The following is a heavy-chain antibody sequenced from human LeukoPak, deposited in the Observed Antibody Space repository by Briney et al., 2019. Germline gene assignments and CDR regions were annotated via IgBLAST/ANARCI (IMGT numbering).Heavy chain of an antibody. CDR1: GYFKTSYY. V-gene: IGHV4-38-2*02. J-gene: IGHJ3*01. D-gene: IGHD5-12*01. CDR2: IRHDGHT. CDR3: ARQVATKGEWAFDV. Sequence: SETLSLTCTVSGYFKTSYYWGWLRQPPGKGLEWIASIRHDGHTYYNSSLKSQVTISIDMSRNQFSLKLNSLTAADTAVYYCARQVATKGEWAFDVWGQGTMVTVSS.